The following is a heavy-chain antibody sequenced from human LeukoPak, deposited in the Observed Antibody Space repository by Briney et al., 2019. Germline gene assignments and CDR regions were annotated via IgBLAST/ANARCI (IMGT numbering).Heavy chain of an antibody. CDR1: GFTFSSYS. CDR3: ARHLNYYLDY. D-gene: IGHD3-10*01. V-gene: IGHV3-21*01. J-gene: IGHJ4*02. CDR2: ISSSNSYI. Sequence: GGSLRLSCAASGFTFSSYSMNWVRQAPGKGLEWVSSISSSNSYIYYADSVKGRFTISRDNAKNSPYLQMNSLRAEDAAVYYCARHLNYYLDYWGQGTLVTVSS.